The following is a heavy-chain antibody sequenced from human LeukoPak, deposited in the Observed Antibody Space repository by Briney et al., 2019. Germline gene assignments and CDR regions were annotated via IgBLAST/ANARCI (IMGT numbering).Heavy chain of an antibody. CDR2: IDPSSGVT. CDR3: ARGGGMVANPEN. D-gene: IGHD3-10*01. J-gene: IGHJ4*02. CDR1: GYSFTDYY. V-gene: IGHV1-2*02. Sequence: GASVKVSCKTSGYSFTDYYIHWVRQAPGQGLEWMGWIDPSSGVTEYAQKFQGRVTMTRDTSISTAYMELSRLRSDDAAVYYCARGGGMVANPENWGQGTLVTVSS.